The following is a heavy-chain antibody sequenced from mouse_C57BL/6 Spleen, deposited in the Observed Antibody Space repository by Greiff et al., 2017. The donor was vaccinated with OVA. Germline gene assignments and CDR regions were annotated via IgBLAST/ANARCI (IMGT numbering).Heavy chain of an antibody. CDR2: FHPYNDDT. V-gene: IGHV1-47*01. CDR1: GYTFTTYP. D-gene: IGHD1-1*01. Sequence: QVQLKESGAELVKPGASVKMSCKASGYTFTTYPIEWMKQNHGKSLEWIGNFHPYNDDTKYNEKFKGKATLTVEKSSSTVYLELSRLTSDDSAVYYCARGAFITTVEDWYFDVWGTGTTVTVSS. J-gene: IGHJ1*03. CDR3: ARGAFITTVEDWYFDV.